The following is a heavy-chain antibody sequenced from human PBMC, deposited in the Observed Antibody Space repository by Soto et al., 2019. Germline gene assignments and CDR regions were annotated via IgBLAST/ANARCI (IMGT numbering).Heavy chain of an antibody. CDR3: ARSYPNTIFGVVPSRGLDV. CDR1: GVSISSNY. V-gene: IGHV4-59*01. D-gene: IGHD3-3*01. CDR2: IHYTGNT. J-gene: IGHJ6*02. Sequence: SETLSLTCIVSGVSISSNYWSWIRQPPGQGLEWIGYIHYTGNTNFNPSLKNRVIISVDTSKNQFSLRLSSVTAADTAVYYCARSYPNTIFGVVPSRGLDVWGQGTTVTVSS.